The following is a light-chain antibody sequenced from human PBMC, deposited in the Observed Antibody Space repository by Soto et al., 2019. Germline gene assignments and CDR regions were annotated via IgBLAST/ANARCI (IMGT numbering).Light chain of an antibody. J-gene: IGLJ1*01. CDR3: SSYTSSSTLDV. CDR2: EVS. CDR1: SSDVGGYKY. Sequence: QSALTQPASVSGSPGQSITISCTGTSSDVGGYKYVSWYQQHPGKAPKLMIYEVSNRPSGVSNRFSGSKSGNTASLTISGLQAEDEADYYCSSYTSSSTLDVFGTGTQLTVL. V-gene: IGLV2-14*01.